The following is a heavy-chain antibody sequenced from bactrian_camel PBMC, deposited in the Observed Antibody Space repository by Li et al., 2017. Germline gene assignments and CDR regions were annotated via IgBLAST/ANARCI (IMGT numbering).Heavy chain of an antibody. Sequence: HVQLVESGGGSVQAGGSLRLSCVASGFTWSTYCWAWFRQAPGKEREEVVYSYIGGRRTAYTDSVKGRFTISQDNAKNTFYLQMNSLKPEDTAMYSCAMSANFKCFTTTETLAAEDYHYWGQGTQVTVS. CDR2: SYIGGRRT. V-gene: IGHV3S63*01. D-gene: IGHD1*01. J-gene: IGHJ4*01. CDR3: AMSANFKCFTTTETLAAEDYHY. CDR1: GFTWSTYC.